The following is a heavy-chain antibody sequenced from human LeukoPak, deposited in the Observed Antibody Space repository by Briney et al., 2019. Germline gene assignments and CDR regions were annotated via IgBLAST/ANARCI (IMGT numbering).Heavy chain of an antibody. CDR3: AKGWYSSSWFPFDY. CDR2: ISGNGAST. V-gene: IGHV3-23*01. CDR1: GLSFSSYG. D-gene: IGHD6-13*01. Sequence: GGSLRLSCAASGLSFSSYGMSWVRQAPGQGLEWVSTISGNGASTYYADSVKGRFTISRDNSKNTLHLQMNSLRAEDTAVYYCAKGWYSSSWFPFDYWGQGTLVTVSS. J-gene: IGHJ4*02.